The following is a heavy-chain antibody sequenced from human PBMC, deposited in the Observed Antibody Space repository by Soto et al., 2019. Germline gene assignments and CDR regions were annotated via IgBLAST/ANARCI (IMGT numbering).Heavy chain of an antibody. V-gene: IGHV1-2*02. CDR2: INPNSGGT. Sequence: GASVKVSCKASGYTFTGYYMHWVRQAPGQGLEWMGWINPNSGGTNYAQKFQGRVAMTRDMSISTAYMELSRLRSDDTAVYYCARGPARYFDWSPNDYWGQGTLVTVSS. D-gene: IGHD3-9*01. J-gene: IGHJ4*02. CDR3: ARGPARYFDWSPNDY. CDR1: GYTFTGYY.